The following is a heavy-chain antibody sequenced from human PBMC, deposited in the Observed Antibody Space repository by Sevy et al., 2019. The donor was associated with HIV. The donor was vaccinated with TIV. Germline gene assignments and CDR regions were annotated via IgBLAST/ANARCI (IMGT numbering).Heavy chain of an antibody. CDR3: ARDLGGYGGNSIDY. J-gene: IGHJ4*02. CDR2: ISGDSGNS. V-gene: IGHV1-18*01. CDR1: GYPFSSYG. D-gene: IGHD2-21*02. Sequence: ASVNVSCKTSGYPFSSYGISWVRQAPGQGLEWMGWISGDSGNSNYAQNLQGRVTMTTDTSTSTAYMELRSLRFDDTAVYYCARDLGGYGGNSIDYWGQGTLVTVSS.